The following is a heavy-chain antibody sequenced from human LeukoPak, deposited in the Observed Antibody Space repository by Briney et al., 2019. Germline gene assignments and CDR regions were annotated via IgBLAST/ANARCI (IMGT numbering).Heavy chain of an antibody. D-gene: IGHD6-19*01. Sequence: SETLSLTCTVSGGSISSGDYYWSWIRQPPGKGLEWIGYIYYSVSTYYNPSLKSRVTISVDASKNQFSLKLSSVTAADTAVYYCARSKSYSSGWYGYWGQGTLVTVSS. CDR3: ARSKSYSSGWYGY. J-gene: IGHJ4*02. V-gene: IGHV4-30-4*01. CDR1: GGSISSGDYY. CDR2: IYYSVST.